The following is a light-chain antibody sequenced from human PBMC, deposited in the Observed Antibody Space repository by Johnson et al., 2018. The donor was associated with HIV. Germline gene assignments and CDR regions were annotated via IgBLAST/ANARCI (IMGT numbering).Light chain of an antibody. Sequence: QSILTQPPSVSAAPGQKVTISCSGSSSNIGNNYVSWYQQLPGTAPTLLIYDNNKRPSGIPDRFSGSKSGTSATLGTTGLQTGAEADYYCGTWASSLSAGWFVGTGTKVTVL. CDR2: DNN. J-gene: IGLJ1*01. CDR3: GTWASSLSAGWF. V-gene: IGLV1-51*01. CDR1: SSNIGNNY.